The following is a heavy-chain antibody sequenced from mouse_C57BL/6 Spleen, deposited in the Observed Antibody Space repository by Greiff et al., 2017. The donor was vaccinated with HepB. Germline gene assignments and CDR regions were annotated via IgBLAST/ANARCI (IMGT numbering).Heavy chain of an antibody. D-gene: IGHD1-1*01. CDR1: GYTFTDYY. CDR3: ARSMTTVVAKAMDY. J-gene: IGHJ4*01. V-gene: IGHV1-76*01. CDR2: IYPGSGNT. Sequence: QVQLQQSGAELVRPGASVKLSCKASGYTFTDYYINWVKQRPGQGLEWIARIYPGSGNTYYNEKFKGKATLTAEKSSSTAYMQLSSLTSEDSAVYFCARSMTTVVAKAMDYWGQGTSVTVSS.